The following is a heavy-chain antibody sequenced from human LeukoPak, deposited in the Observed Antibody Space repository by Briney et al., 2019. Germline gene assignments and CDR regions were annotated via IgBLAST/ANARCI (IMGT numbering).Heavy chain of an antibody. CDR2: INHSGST. Sequence: KSSETLSLTCAVSGGSISSGGYYWSWIRQPPGKGLEWIGEINHSGSTNYNPSLKSRVTISVDTSKNQFSLKLSSVTAADTAVYYCAREPPSRPPGDYWGQGTLVTVSS. D-gene: IGHD2/OR15-2a*01. CDR1: GGSISSGGYY. V-gene: IGHV4-34*01. J-gene: IGHJ4*02. CDR3: AREPPSRPPGDY.